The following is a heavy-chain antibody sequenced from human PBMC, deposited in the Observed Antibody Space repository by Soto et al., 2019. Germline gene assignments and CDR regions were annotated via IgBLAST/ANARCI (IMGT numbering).Heavy chain of an antibody. J-gene: IGHJ4*02. Sequence: QVQLVESGGGVVQPGRSLRLSCAASGFTFSSYGMHWVRQAPGKGLEWVAVTTYNGDKYYADSVKGRFTISRDNSKNTLYLQMNSLRGEDTAVYYCARDYRGTWCLDYWGQGTLVTVSS. D-gene: IGHD6-13*01. V-gene: IGHV3-30*03. CDR1: GFTFSSYG. CDR3: ARDYRGTWCLDY. CDR2: TTYNGDK.